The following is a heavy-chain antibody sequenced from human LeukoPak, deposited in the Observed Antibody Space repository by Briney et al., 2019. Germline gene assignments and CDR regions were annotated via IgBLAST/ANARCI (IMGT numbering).Heavy chain of an antibody. V-gene: IGHV4-34*01. CDR2: INHSGST. CDR3: ARGRVAAFDI. CDR1: GGSISGYY. D-gene: IGHD2-15*01. Sequence: SETLSLTCAVYGGSISGYYWSWIRQPPGKGLEWIGEINHSGSTNYNPSLKSRVTISVDTSKNQFSLKLSSVTAADTAVYYCARGRVAAFDIWGQGTMVTVSS. J-gene: IGHJ3*02.